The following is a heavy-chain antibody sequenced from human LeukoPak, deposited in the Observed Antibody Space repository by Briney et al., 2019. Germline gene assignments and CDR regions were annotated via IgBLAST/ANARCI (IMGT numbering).Heavy chain of an antibody. D-gene: IGHD6-13*01. J-gene: IGHJ3*02. CDR1: GGTFSSYA. CDR3: ARDPTRIAARDAFDI. Sequence: SVKVSCKASGGTFSSYAISWVRQAPGQGLEWMGGIIPIFGTANYAQKFQGRVTITADESTSTAYMELSSLRSEDTAVYYCARDPTRIAARDAFDIWGQGTMVTVSS. V-gene: IGHV1-69*13. CDR2: IIPIFGTA.